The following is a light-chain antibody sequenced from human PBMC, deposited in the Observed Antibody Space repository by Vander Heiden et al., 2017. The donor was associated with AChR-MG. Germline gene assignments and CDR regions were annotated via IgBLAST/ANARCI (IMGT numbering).Light chain of an antibody. CDR3: QQDKTKRT. V-gene: IGKV1-5*03. J-gene: IGKJ1*01. Sequence: DIQMTQSPSTLSASVGDRVTITCRASQDVSYWVAWYQQKPGKAPNLLIYKASRLESGVPSRFSGSGSGTEFTLTISSLQPDDLATYYCQQDKTKRTFGQGTKVEIK. CDR2: KAS. CDR1: QDVSYW.